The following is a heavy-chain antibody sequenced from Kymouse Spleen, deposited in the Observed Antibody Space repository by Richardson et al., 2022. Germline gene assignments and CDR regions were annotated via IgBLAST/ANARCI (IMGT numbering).Heavy chain of an antibody. V-gene: IGHV1-18*01. CDR2: ISAYNGNT. CDR1: GYTFTSYG. CDR3: ARDEASSGYDFWSGYPIYYYYGMDV. D-gene: IGHD3-3*01. J-gene: IGHJ6*02. Sequence: QVQLVQSGAEVKKPGASVKVSCKASGYTFTSYGISWVRQAPGQGLEWMGWISAYNGNTNYAQKLQGRVTMTTDTSTSTAYMELRSLRSDDTAVYYCARDEASSGYDFWSGYPIYYYYGMDVWGQGTTVTVSS.